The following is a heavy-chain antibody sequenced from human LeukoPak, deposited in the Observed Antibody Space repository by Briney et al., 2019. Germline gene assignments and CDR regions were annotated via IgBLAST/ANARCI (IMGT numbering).Heavy chain of an antibody. Sequence: SETLSLTCTVSGGSVSSGYYYWSWIRQPPGKGLEWIGYIYYSGSTNYNPSLKSRVTISVGTSKNQFSLKLNSVTAADTAVYYCARAPYCGGDCYSRFDPWGQGILVTVSS. D-gene: IGHD2-21*02. CDR2: IYYSGST. J-gene: IGHJ5*02. V-gene: IGHV4-61*01. CDR1: GGSVSSGYYY. CDR3: ARAPYCGGDCYSRFDP.